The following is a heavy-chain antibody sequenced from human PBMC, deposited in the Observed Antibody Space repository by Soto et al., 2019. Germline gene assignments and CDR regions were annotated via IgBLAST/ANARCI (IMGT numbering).Heavy chain of an antibody. CDR2: SYYSGTT. D-gene: IGHD1-20*01. V-gene: IGHV4-59*08. CDR1: GGSITSYY. Sequence: PSETLSLTYTVSGGSITSYYWSWIRQPPGKGLEWIGSSYYSGTTYFNPSLKSRATISVDTSKNQFSLRLTSVTAADTAIYYCTRRYNWNGNYFDPWGPGALVTAPQ. CDR3: TRRYNWNGNYFDP. J-gene: IGHJ5*02.